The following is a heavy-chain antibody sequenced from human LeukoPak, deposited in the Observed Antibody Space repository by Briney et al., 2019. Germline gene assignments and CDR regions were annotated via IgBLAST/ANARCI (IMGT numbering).Heavy chain of an antibody. Sequence: GGSLRLSCAASGFTVSSYYMSWVRQAPGKGLEWVSLTYSGGSTYYADSVKGRFTISRDNSKTTLYLQMNSLRAEDTAVYYCARSITGRASFDYWGQGTLVTVSS. CDR3: ARSITGRASFDY. J-gene: IGHJ4*02. CDR2: TYSGGST. CDR1: GFTVSSYY. V-gene: IGHV3-66*01. D-gene: IGHD1-14*01.